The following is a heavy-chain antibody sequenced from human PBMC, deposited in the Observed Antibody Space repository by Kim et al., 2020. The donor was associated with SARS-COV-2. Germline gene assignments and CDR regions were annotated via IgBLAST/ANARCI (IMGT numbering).Heavy chain of an antibody. CDR2: IWYDGSDT. D-gene: IGHD1-1*01. Sequence: GALRLSCAASGFTFSSYGMHWVRQAPGKGLEWVTVIWYDGSDTFYADSVKGRFTISRDDSTNTVYLRMNSLRADDTAVYYCARGNPPSTAVDYWGQGTLVTVSS. J-gene: IGHJ4*02. CDR3: ARGNPPSTAVDY. V-gene: IGHV3-33*01. CDR1: GFTFSSYG.